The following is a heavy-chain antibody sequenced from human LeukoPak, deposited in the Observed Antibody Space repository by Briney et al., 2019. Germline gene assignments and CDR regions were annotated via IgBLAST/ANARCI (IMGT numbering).Heavy chain of an antibody. CDR2: INTNTGNP. Sequence: ASVKVSCKASGYTFTSYAMNWVRQAPGQGLEWMGWINTNTGNPTYAQGFTGRFVFSLDTSVSTAYLQISSLKAEDTAVYYCARDLRSAAAGTRIPGSLDPWGQGTLVTVSS. D-gene: IGHD6-13*01. V-gene: IGHV7-4-1*02. CDR1: GYTFTSYA. CDR3: ARDLRSAAAGTRIPGSLDP. J-gene: IGHJ5*02.